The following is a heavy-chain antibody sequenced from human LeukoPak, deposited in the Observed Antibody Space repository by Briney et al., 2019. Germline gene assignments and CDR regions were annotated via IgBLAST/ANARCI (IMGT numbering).Heavy chain of an antibody. CDR3: AKDPPDY. J-gene: IGHJ4*02. Sequence: PGGSLRLSCAASGFTFSSYGMHWVRQAPGKGLEWVAVISYDGSNKYYADSVKGRFTISRDNSKNTLYLQMNSLRAEDTAVYYCAKDPPDYWAREPWSPSPQ. CDR2: ISYDGSNK. CDR1: GFTFSSYG. V-gene: IGHV3-30*18.